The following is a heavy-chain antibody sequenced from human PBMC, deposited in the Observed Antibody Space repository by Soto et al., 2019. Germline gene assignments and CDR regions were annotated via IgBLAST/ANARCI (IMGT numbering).Heavy chain of an antibody. Sequence: GASVKVSCKASGGTFSSYAISWVRQAPGQGPEWMGGIIPIFGTANYAQKFQGRVTITADESTSTAYMELSSLRSEDTAVYYCARAGITIFGVVTHYYYGMDVWGQGTTVTVSS. J-gene: IGHJ6*02. CDR1: GGTFSSYA. V-gene: IGHV1-69*13. CDR3: ARAGITIFGVVTHYYYGMDV. CDR2: IIPIFGTA. D-gene: IGHD3-3*01.